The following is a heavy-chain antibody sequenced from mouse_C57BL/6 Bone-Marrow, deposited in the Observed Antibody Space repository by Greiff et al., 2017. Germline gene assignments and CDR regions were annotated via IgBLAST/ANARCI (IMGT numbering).Heavy chain of an antibody. CDR3: AREKLVDY. V-gene: IGHV5-4*01. J-gene: IGHJ2*01. CDR1: GFTFSSYA. Sequence: DVMLVESGGGLVKPGGSLKLSCAASGFTFSSYAMSWVRQTPEKRLEWVATISDGGSYTYYPDNVKGRFTISRDNAKNNLYLQMSHLKSEDTAMYYCAREKLVDYWGQGTTLTVSS. CDR2: ISDGGSYT.